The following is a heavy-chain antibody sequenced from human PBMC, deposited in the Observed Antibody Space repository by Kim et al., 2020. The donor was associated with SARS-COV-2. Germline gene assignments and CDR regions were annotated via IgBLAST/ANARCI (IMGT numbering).Heavy chain of an antibody. V-gene: IGHV3-7*04. CDR1: GFTFGGNW. CDR3: ARGREVDY. J-gene: IGHJ4*02. CDR2: INQDGSQK. Sequence: GGSLRFSCAASGFTFGGNWMTWVRQAAGKGLEWVACINQDGSQKYYVDSAKARFTISRDNAKTSVYLQMNSLRGEDTAVYYCARGREVDYWGQGTLVTVS.